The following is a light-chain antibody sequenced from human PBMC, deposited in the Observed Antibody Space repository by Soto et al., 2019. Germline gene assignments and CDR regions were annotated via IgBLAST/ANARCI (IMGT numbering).Light chain of an antibody. CDR3: SSYADSNSYV. V-gene: IGLV2-8*01. J-gene: IGLJ1*01. CDR2: EVT. CDR1: SSDVGGYNY. Sequence: QSVLTQPPSASGSPGQSVTISCPGTSSDVGGYNYVYWYQQHPGKAPKLMIYEVTKRPSGVPDRFSGSKSGTTASLTVSGLQAEDEADYYCSSYADSNSYVFGTGTKLTVL.